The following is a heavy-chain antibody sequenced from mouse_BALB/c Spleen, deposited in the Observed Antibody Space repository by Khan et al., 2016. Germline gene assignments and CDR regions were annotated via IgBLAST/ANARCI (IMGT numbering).Heavy chain of an antibody. CDR1: GFTFSVFG. D-gene: IGHD4-1*01. V-gene: IGHV5-17*02. J-gene: IGHJ4*01. Sequence: EVELVESGGGLVQPGGSRKLSCAASGFTFSVFGIHWVRQAPEKGLEWVAYISGGNSTIYYADTVKGRFTISRDNPKNTLFLQMTSLRSEDTAVYYCARLTPYAMDYWGQGTSVTVSS. CDR2: ISGGNSTI. CDR3: ARLTPYAMDY.